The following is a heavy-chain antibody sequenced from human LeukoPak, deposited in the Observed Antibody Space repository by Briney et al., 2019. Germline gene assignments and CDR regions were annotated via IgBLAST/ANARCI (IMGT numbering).Heavy chain of an antibody. CDR2: VYTSGST. J-gene: IGHJ4*02. D-gene: IGHD2-2*02. CDR3: AREKSRVVPAAIEY. CDR1: GGSISSGSYD. V-gene: IGHV4-61*02. Sequence: SETLSLTCTVSGGSISSGSYDWSWIRQPAGKGLEWIGRVYTSGSTNYNPSLKSRVTISVDTSKNQFSLKLSSVTAADTAVYYCAREKSRVVPAAIEYWGQGTLVTVSS.